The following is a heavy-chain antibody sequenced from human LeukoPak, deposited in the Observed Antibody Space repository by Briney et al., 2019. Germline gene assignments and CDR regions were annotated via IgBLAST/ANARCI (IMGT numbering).Heavy chain of an antibody. Sequence: GGSLRLSCAASGFTFSSYAMHWVRQAPGKGLEWVAVISYDGSNKYYADSVKGRFTISRDNSKNTLYLQMNSLRAEDTAVYYCAEDLSRHIVVVTAKGPFDYWGQGTLVTVSS. CDR3: AEDLSRHIVVVTAKGPFDY. CDR1: GFTFSSYA. J-gene: IGHJ4*02. V-gene: IGHV3-30-3*01. D-gene: IGHD2-21*02. CDR2: ISYDGSNK.